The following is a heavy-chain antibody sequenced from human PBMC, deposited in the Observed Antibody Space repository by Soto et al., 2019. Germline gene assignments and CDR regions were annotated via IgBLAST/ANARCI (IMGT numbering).Heavy chain of an antibody. CDR1: GFAFSSYG. Sequence: QVQLVESGGGVVQPGRSLRLSCAASGFAFSSYGMHWVRQAPGKGLEWVAVIWYDGSNKYYADSVKGRFTISRDNSKNTLYLQMNSLRAEDTAVYYCASVYCSGGSCSDYWGQGTLVTVSS. V-gene: IGHV3-33*01. J-gene: IGHJ4*02. CDR2: IWYDGSNK. D-gene: IGHD2-15*01. CDR3: ASVYCSGGSCSDY.